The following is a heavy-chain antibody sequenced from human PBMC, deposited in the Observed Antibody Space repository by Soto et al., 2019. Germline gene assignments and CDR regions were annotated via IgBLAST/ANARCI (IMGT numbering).Heavy chain of an antibody. CDR1: GGTISRGGYY. Sequence: SETLSLTCPVSGGTISRGGYYWRWIRQHPGKGLEWIGSLYYSGSTYYNPSLQSRVTISVDTSKNQFSLKLSSVTAADTAVYYCARDHWVGSCGYGDYDYVMGFWGQGATGTGSS. CDR2: LYYSGST. D-gene: IGHD3-16*01. CDR3: ARDHWVGSCGYGDYDYVMGF. J-gene: IGHJ6*01. V-gene: IGHV4-31*03.